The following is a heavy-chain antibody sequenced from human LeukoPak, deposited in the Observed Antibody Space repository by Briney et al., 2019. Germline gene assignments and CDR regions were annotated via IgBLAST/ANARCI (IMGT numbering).Heavy chain of an antibody. CDR3: ARGGRYFDWLSATYYFDY. D-gene: IGHD3-9*01. V-gene: IGHV1-18*01. Sequence: GASVKVSCKASGYTFTSYGISWVRQAPGQGLEWMGWISAYNGNTNYALKLQGRVTMTTDTSTSTAYMELRSLRSDDTAVYYCARGGRYFDWLSATYYFDYWGQGTLVTVSS. J-gene: IGHJ4*02. CDR2: ISAYNGNT. CDR1: GYTFTSYG.